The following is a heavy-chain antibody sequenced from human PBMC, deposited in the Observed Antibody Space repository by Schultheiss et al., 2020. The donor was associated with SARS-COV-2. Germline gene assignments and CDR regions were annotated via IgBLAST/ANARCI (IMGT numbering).Heavy chain of an antibody. CDR1: GGSISSGDYY. Sequence: SQTLSLTCTVSGGSISSGDYYWSWIRQPPGKGLEWIGEIYHSGSTNYNPSLKSRVTISVDRSKSQFSLKLSSVTAADTAVYYCARDYGDYVFDYWGQGTLVTVSS. CDR2: IYHSGST. V-gene: IGHV4-30-2*01. CDR3: ARDYGDYVFDY. J-gene: IGHJ4*02. D-gene: IGHD4-17*01.